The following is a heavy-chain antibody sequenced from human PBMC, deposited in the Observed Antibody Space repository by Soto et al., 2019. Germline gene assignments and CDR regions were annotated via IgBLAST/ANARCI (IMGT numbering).Heavy chain of an antibody. Sequence: QVQLVESGGGVVQPGRSLRLSCAASGFTFSSYAMHWVRQAPGKGLEWVAVISYDGSNKYYADSVKGRFTISRDNSKNTLYLQMNSLRAEDTAVYYCARVRTGTIYSGMDVWGQGTTVTVSS. CDR2: ISYDGSNK. J-gene: IGHJ6*02. CDR3: ARVRTGTIYSGMDV. D-gene: IGHD1-7*01. CDR1: GFTFSSYA. V-gene: IGHV3-30-3*01.